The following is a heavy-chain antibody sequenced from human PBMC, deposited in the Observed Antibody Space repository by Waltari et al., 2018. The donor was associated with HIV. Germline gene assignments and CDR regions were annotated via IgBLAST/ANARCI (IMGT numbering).Heavy chain of an antibody. CDR1: RGTFNTCA. J-gene: IGHJ4*02. CDR3: ARVPTSTVVARYFDA. CDR2: IIPVLRIT. V-gene: IGHV1-69*04. Sequence: QVQLVQSGTEVKKPGSSVKISCKTSRGTFNTCAINWVRQAPGQGIEWVGRIIPVLRITNYAQRFQGRGTITADESTSSVYLELRSLRSDDTAVYYCARVPTSTVVARYFDAWGQGALVTVSS. D-gene: IGHD2-15*01.